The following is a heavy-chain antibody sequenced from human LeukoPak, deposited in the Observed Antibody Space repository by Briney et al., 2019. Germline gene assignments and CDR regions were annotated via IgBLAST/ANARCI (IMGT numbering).Heavy chain of an antibody. CDR2: IRSKAYGGTT. CDR3: TRSRFRRLELLYFDY. Sequence: GGSLRLSCTASGFTFGDYAMSWFRQAPGKGLEWVGFIRSKAYGGTTEYAASVKGRFTISRDDSKSIAYLQMNSLKTEDTAVCYCTRSRFRRLELLYFDYWGQGTLVTVSS. CDR1: GFTFGDYA. J-gene: IGHJ4*02. D-gene: IGHD1-7*01. V-gene: IGHV3-49*03.